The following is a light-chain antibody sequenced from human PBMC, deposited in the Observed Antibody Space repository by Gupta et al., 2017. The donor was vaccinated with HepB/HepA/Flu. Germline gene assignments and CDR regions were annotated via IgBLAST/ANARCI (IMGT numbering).Light chain of an antibody. CDR1: SFNIGSNT. Sequence: QSVLTQPPSASGTPGQRVTISCSGSSFNIGSNTVNWYQQLPGTAPKLLIYSYDQRPSGVPDRFSGSKSGTSASLAISGLQSEDEADYYCAAWDDSLNGVVFGGGTKLTVL. CDR3: AAWDDSLNGVV. J-gene: IGLJ2*01. CDR2: SYD. V-gene: IGLV1-44*01.